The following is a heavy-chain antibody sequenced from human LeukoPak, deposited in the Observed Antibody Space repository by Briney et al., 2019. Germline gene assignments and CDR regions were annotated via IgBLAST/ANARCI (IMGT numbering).Heavy chain of an antibody. J-gene: IGHJ3*02. Sequence: GGSLRLSCAVARFTFSNYAMSWVRQAPGKGLEWVSGISGSGGSTYYADSVKGRFTFFGDNSRNTLYLQMSSLRAEDTAVYYCAKARNSDYRFGFDIWGQGTMVTVSS. CDR1: RFTFSNYA. D-gene: IGHD4-11*01. CDR2: ISGSGGST. CDR3: AKARNSDYRFGFDI. V-gene: IGHV3-23*01.